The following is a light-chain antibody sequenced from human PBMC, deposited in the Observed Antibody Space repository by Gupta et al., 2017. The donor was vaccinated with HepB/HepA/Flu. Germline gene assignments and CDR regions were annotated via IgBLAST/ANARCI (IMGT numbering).Light chain of an antibody. CDR1: QSIRNY. CDR3: QESYSTPLT. J-gene: IGKJ3*01. CDR2: AAS. Sequence: DIQMTQSASSLSASVGDRVTITCRASQSIRNYLNWYQEKPGKATNVLFYAASRLHGGVPSRFSRSGSATDFTITISSLQTDDSATYKSQESYSTPLTFGPGTKVEIK. V-gene: IGKV1-39*01.